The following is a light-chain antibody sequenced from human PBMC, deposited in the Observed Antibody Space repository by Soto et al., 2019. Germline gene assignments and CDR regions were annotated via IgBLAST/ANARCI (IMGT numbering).Light chain of an antibody. CDR1: QSVSNNY. V-gene: IGKV3-20*01. CDR2: GAS. Sequence: EVVLTQSPGTLSLSPRERATLSCRASQSVSNNYLAWYQHKPGQSPRLLIYGASNRDPGIPDRFSGSGSGPDFTLTISRPEPEDFAVYYCQQYADSPRTFGQGTLVEVK. CDR3: QQYADSPRT. J-gene: IGKJ1*01.